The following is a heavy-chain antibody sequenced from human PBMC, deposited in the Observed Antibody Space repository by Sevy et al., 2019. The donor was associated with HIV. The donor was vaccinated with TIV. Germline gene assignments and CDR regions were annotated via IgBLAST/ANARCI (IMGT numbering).Heavy chain of an antibody. J-gene: IGHJ4*02. V-gene: IGHV4-59*12. D-gene: IGHD3-22*01. Sequence: SETLSLTCNVSGGSISNYHWNWIRQPPGKGLEWIGYIYVSGNPKYNASLRSRVTMSIDTSKNQFSLKSNSVSAADTAVYYCARGNIQVTMIVVVFTGGIYHFDSWGQGTLVTVSS. CDR1: GGSISNYH. CDR3: ARGNIQVTMIVVVFTGGIYHFDS. CDR2: IYVSGNP.